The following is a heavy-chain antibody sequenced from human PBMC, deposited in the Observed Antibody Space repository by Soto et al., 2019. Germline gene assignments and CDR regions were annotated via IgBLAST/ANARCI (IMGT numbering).Heavy chain of an antibody. CDR1: GVSISSSSYY. J-gene: IGHJ6*02. Sequence: PSETLSLTCTVSGVSISSSSYYWGWIRKPPGKGLEWIGSIYYSGSTYYNPSLKSRVTISVDTSKNQFSLKLSSVTAADTAVYYCARSIIGSYYYYGMDVWGQGTTVTVSS. D-gene: IGHD1-20*01. CDR2: IYYSGST. V-gene: IGHV4-39*01. CDR3: ARSIIGSYYYYGMDV.